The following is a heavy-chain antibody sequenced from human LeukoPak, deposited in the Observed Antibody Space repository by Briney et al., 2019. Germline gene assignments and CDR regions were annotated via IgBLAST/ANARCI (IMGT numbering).Heavy chain of an antibody. CDR1: GFKFDDYE. Sequence: PGGSLRLSCAASGFKFDDYEMSWVRQVPGKGLEYVSGISKSGRATGYGDSVKGRFTISRDNAKNSLSLQMTSLRAEDTALYHCARVPGSHYYYYMDVWGKGAAVTVSS. CDR2: ISKSGRAT. J-gene: IGHJ6*03. CDR3: ARVPGSHYYYYMDV. V-gene: IGHV3-20*01.